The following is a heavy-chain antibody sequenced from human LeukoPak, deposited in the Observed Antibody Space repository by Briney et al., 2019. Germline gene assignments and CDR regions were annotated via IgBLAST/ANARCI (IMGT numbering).Heavy chain of an antibody. J-gene: IGHJ4*02. D-gene: IGHD3-22*01. V-gene: IGHV3-66*01. CDR2: IYSGGST. Sequence: PGRSLRLSCAASGFTVSSNYMSWVRQAPGKGLEWVSVIYSGGSTYYADSVKGRFTISRDNSKNTLYLQMNSLRAEDTAVYYCANSQNYYDSSGYYEYWGQGTLVTVSS. CDR3: ANSQNYYDSSGYYEY. CDR1: GFTVSSNY.